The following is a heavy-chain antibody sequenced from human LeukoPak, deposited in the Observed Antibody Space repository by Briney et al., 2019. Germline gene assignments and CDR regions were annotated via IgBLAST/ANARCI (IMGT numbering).Heavy chain of an antibody. Sequence: ASVKVSCKASGYTFTNYYMHWVRQAPGQGLEWMGWINPNSGGTNYAQKFQGRVTMTRDTSISTAYMELSRLRSDDTAVYYCARGVPVAGTIGFHYWGQGTLVTVSS. J-gene: IGHJ4*02. CDR1: GYTFTNYY. D-gene: IGHD6-19*01. CDR3: ARGVPVAGTIGFHY. V-gene: IGHV1-2*02. CDR2: INPNSGGT.